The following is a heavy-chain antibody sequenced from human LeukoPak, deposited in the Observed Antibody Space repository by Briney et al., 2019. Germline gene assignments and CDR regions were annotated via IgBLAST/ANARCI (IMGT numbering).Heavy chain of an antibody. V-gene: IGHV3-23*01. J-gene: IGHJ4*02. D-gene: IGHD2-21*02. CDR3: AKDASGDLSSFDY. CDR2: ISGSGGST. CDR1: GFTFSSYA. Sequence: PGGSLRLFCVASGFTFSSYAMSWVRQAPGKGLEWVSGISGSGGSTYHADSVRGRLTVSRDNSKNTLYLQMNSLRAEDTAVYYCAKDASGDLSSFDYWGQGTLVTVSS.